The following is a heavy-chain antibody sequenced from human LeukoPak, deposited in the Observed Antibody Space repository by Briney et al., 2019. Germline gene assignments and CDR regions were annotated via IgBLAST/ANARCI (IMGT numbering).Heavy chain of an antibody. CDR3: AKGLDYSSWWVNYYYYGMDV. CDR1: GFTFSSYG. D-gene: IGHD6-13*01. CDR2: ISYDGSNK. Sequence: PGGSLRLSCAASGFTFSSYGMHWVRQAPGKGLEWVAVISYDGSNKYYADSVKGRFTISRDNSKNTLYLQMNSLRAEDTAVYYCAKGLDYSSWWVNYYYYGMDVWGQGTTVTVSS. V-gene: IGHV3-30*18. J-gene: IGHJ6*02.